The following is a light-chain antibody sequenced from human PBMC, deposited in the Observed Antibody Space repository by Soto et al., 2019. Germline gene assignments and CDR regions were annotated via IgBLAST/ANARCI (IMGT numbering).Light chain of an antibody. CDR3: QQRSNWWT. CDR1: QSVDNY. J-gene: IGKJ1*01. V-gene: IGKV3-11*01. CDR2: DAS. Sequence: EFVLTQSPATLSLSPGERATLSCRASQSVDNYLVWYQQKPGQAPRLLIYDASSRATGIPARFSGSGSGTDFTLTISSLEPEESAVYYCQQRSNWWTFGQGTKVEIK.